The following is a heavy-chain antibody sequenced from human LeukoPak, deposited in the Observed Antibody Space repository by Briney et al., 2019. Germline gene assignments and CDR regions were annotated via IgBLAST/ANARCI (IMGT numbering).Heavy chain of an antibody. CDR1: GFTFSSYS. Sequence: PGRSLRLSCAASGFTFSSYSMNWVRQAPGKGLEWVSVIYSGGSTYYADSVKGRFTISRDNSKNTLYLQMNSLRAEDTAVYYCARRNDYWGQGTLVTVSS. V-gene: IGHV3-53*01. CDR3: ARRNDY. J-gene: IGHJ4*02. CDR2: IYSGGST. D-gene: IGHD1-1*01.